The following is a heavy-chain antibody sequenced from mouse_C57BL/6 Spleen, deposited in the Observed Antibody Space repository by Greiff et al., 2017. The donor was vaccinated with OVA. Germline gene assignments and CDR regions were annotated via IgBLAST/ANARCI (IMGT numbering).Heavy chain of an antibody. J-gene: IGHJ4*01. Sequence: VKLMESGPELVKPGASVKISCKASGYAFSSSWMNWVKQRPGKGLEWIGRIYPGDGDTNYNGKFKGKATLTADKASSTAYRQRSSLTSEDAAVYFCAREPYYYAMDYWGQGTSVTVSS. CDR1: GYAFSSSW. CDR2: IYPGDGDT. V-gene: IGHV1-82*01. CDR3: AREPYYYAMDY.